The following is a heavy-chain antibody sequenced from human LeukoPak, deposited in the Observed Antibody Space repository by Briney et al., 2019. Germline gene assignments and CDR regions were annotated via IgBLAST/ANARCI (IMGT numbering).Heavy chain of an antibody. CDR2: INHSGST. Sequence: SETLSLTCAVYGGSFSGYYWSWIRQPPGKGLEWIGEINHSGSTNYNPSLKSRVTISVDTSKNQFSLKLSSVTAADTAVYYCASIATVVDYWGQGTLVTVSS. D-gene: IGHD4-23*01. J-gene: IGHJ4*02. CDR1: GGSFSGYY. V-gene: IGHV4-34*01. CDR3: ASIATVVDY.